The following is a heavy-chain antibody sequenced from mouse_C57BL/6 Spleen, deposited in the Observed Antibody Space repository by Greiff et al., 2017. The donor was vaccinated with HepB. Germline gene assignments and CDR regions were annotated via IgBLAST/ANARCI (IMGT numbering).Heavy chain of an antibody. D-gene: IGHD1-1*01. Sequence: QVQLQQSGPELVKPGASVKISCKASGYAFSSSWMNWVKQRPGKGLEWIGRIYPGDGDTNYNGKFKGKATLTADKSSSTAYMQLSSLTSEDSAVYFCARGDTTVAAYYFDYWGQGTTLTVSS. CDR3: ARGDTTVAAYYFDY. CDR2: IYPGDGDT. V-gene: IGHV1-82*01. CDR1: GYAFSSSW. J-gene: IGHJ2*01.